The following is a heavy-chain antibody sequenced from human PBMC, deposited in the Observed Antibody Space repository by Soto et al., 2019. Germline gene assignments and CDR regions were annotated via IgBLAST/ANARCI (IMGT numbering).Heavy chain of an antibody. V-gene: IGHV4-59*01. Sequence: SETLSLTCTVSGGSISSYYWSWIRQPPGKGLEWIGYIYYSGSTNYNPSLKSRVTISVDTSKNQFSLKLSSVTAADTAVYYCARWGGAPGLYYYYYGMDIWGQGTTVTVSS. CDR2: IYYSGST. D-gene: IGHD3-10*01. CDR1: GGSISSYY. CDR3: ARWGGAPGLYYYYYGMDI. J-gene: IGHJ6*02.